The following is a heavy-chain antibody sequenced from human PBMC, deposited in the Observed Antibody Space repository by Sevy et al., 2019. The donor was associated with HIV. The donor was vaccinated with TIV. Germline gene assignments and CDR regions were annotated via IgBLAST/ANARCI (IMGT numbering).Heavy chain of an antibody. CDR1: GGTFSSYA. D-gene: IGHD2-15*01. CDR3: ARAVVAATSYYYYMDV. J-gene: IGHJ6*03. Sequence: ASVKVSCKASGGTFSSYAISWVRQAPGQGLEWMGGIIPIFGTANYAQKFQGRVTITADKSTSTAYMELSSLRSEDTAVYYCARAVVAATSYYYYMDVWGIGTTVTVSS. CDR2: IIPIFGTA. V-gene: IGHV1-69*06.